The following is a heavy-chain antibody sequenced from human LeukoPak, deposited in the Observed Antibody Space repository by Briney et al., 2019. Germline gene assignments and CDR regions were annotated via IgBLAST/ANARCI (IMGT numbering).Heavy chain of an antibody. CDR1: GFTFSSYA. CDR2: ISGSGGST. J-gene: IGHJ5*02. CDR3: AKIPLHTPTTMVRGVTYWFDP. D-gene: IGHD3-10*01. Sequence: GGSLRLSCAASGFTFSSYAMSWVRQAPGKGLEWVSAISGSGGSTYYADSVKGRFTISRDNSKNTLYLQMNSLRAEDTAVYYCAKIPLHTPTTMVRGVTYWFDPWGQGTLVTVSS. V-gene: IGHV3-23*01.